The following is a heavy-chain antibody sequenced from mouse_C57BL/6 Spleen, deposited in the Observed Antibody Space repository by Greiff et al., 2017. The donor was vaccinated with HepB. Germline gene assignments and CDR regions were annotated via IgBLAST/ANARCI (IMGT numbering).Heavy chain of an antibody. CDR1: GYTFTSYG. CDR3: ARGLRLQDYFDY. D-gene: IGHD3-2*02. CDR2: IYPRSGNT. V-gene: IGHV1-81*01. Sequence: VQLQQSGAELARPGASMKLSCKASGYTFTSYGISWVKQRTGQGLEWIGEIYPRSGNTYYNEKFKGKATLTADKSSSTAYMELRSLTSEDSAVYFCARGLRLQDYFDYWGQGTTLTVSS. J-gene: IGHJ2*01.